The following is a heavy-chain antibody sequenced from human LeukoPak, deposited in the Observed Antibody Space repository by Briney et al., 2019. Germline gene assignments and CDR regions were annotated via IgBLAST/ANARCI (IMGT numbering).Heavy chain of an antibody. J-gene: IGHJ4*02. V-gene: IGHV1-18*01. CDR1: GGTFSSYA. CDR3: ARSSRFDWLLYFDS. D-gene: IGHD3-9*01. CDR2: ISGYNGNT. Sequence: ASVKVSCKASGGTFSSYAISWVRQAPGQGLEWMGWISGYNGNTIYAENLQGRVTMTTDTSTNTAYIELGSLRSDDTAVFYCARSSRFDWLLYFDSWGQGTLVTVSS.